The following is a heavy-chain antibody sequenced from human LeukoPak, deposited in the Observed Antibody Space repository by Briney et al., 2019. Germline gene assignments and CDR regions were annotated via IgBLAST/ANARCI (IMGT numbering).Heavy chain of an antibody. CDR2: IDPSDSYT. CDR3: ARDYSANHWYFDL. Sequence: GESLRISCKGSGYSFTSYWITWVRQMPGKGLEWMGRIDPSDSYTNYSPSFQGHVTISADKSISTAYLQWSSLTASDTAMYYCARDYSANHWYFDLWGRGTLVTVSS. D-gene: IGHD4-23*01. CDR1: GYSFTSYW. V-gene: IGHV5-10-1*01. J-gene: IGHJ2*01.